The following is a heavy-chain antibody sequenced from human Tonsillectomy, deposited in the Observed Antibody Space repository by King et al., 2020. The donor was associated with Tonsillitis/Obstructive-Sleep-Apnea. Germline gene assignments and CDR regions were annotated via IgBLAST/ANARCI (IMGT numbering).Heavy chain of an antibody. CDR3: ARDLARVAGTHFDY. J-gene: IGHJ4*02. CDR1: GGSVNSGSYY. V-gene: IGHV4-61*01. CDR2: IYYSGIT. Sequence: QLQESGPGLVKPSETLSLTCTVSGGSVNSGSYYWSWIRQPPGKGLEWIGYIYYSGITNYNPSLKSRLTISIDTSKNQFSLKLSSVTAADTAVYYCARDLARVAGTHFDYWGQGTLVTVSS. D-gene: IGHD6-19*01.